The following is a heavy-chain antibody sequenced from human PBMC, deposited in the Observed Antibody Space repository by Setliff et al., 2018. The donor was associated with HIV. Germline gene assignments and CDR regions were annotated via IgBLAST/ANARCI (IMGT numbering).Heavy chain of an antibody. CDR1: GYTFTDYF. Sequence: ASVKVSCKSSGYTFTDYFMHWVRQAPGQGLEWMGWISPDNANTRISQRFRGSVTMTRDRSINTAYMEFSGLTSDDTAVYYCARQLSNSLDFWGQGALVTVS. J-gene: IGHJ4*02. D-gene: IGHD1-1*01. CDR3: ARQLSNSLDF. CDR2: ISPDNANT. V-gene: IGHV1-2*02.